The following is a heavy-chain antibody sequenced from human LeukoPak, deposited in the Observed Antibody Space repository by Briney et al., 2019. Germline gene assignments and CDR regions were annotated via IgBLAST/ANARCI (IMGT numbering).Heavy chain of an antibody. J-gene: IGHJ4*02. Sequence: GGSLRLSCAASGFTFSSYSMNWVRQAPGKGLEWVSFISSTSRTIYYADSVKGRFTISRDNAKNSLFLQMNSLKAEDTAVYYCVRVDWGSGDYWGQGTLVTVSS. CDR1: GFTFSSYS. CDR2: ISSTSRTI. CDR3: VRVDWGSGDY. D-gene: IGHD3-9*01. V-gene: IGHV3-48*01.